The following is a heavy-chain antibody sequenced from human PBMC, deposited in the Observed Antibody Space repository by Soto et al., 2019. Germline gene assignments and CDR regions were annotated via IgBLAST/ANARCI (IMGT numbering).Heavy chain of an antibody. V-gene: IGHV3-21*01. CDR1: GFTFSSYS. D-gene: IGHD6-19*01. CDR3: ARGRPIAVAGPLDY. CDR2: ISSSSSYI. J-gene: IGHJ4*02. Sequence: EVQLVESGGGLVKPGGSLRLSCAASGFTFSSYSMNWVRQAPGKGREWVSSISSSSSYIYYADSVKGRFTISRDNAKNSLYLQMNSLRAEDTAVYYCARGRPIAVAGPLDYWGQGTLVTVSS.